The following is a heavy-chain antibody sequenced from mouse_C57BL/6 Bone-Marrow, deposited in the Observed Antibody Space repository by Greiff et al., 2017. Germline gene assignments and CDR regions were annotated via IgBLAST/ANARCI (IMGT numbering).Heavy chain of an antibody. D-gene: IGHD1-1*01. Sequence: VQLQQSGAELVKPGASVKISCKASGYAFSSYWMNWVKQRPGKGLEWIGQIYPGDGDTNYNGKFKGKATLTVDKSSSTAYMQLSSLTSEDAAVCFGARGITTVGDYWGQGTTLTVSS. J-gene: IGHJ2*01. CDR3: ARGITTVGDY. CDR1: GYAFSSYW. V-gene: IGHV1-80*01. CDR2: IYPGDGDT.